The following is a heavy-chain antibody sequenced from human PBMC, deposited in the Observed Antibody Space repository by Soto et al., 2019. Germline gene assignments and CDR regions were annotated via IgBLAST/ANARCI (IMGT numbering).Heavy chain of an antibody. CDR1: GGSISSSSYY. V-gene: IGHV4-39*07. D-gene: IGHD6-13*01. J-gene: IGHJ2*01. CDR3: ARAAAGLYYWYFDL. Sequence: SETLSLTCTVSGGSISSSSYYWGWIRQPPGKGLEWIGSIYYSGSTYYNPSLKSRVTISVDTSKNQFSLKLSSVTAADTAVYYCARAAAGLYYWYFDLWGRDTLVTVSS. CDR2: IYYSGST.